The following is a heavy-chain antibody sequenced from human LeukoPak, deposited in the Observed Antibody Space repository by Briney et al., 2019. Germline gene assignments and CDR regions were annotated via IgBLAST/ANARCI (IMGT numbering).Heavy chain of an antibody. CDR2: INHSGST. Sequence: SETLSLTCAVYGGSFSGYYWSWIRQPPGKGLEWIGEINHSGSTNYNPSLKSRVTISVDTSKNQFSLKLSSVTAADTAVYYCARVNYGDDEPLDVFDIWGQGTMVTVSS. CDR1: GGSFSGYY. D-gene: IGHD4-17*01. J-gene: IGHJ3*02. V-gene: IGHV4-34*01. CDR3: ARVNYGDDEPLDVFDI.